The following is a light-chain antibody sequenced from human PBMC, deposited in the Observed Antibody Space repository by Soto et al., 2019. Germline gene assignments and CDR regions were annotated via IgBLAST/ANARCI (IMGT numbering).Light chain of an antibody. J-gene: IGLJ2*01. CDR3: QVWDSGSDHAV. CDR2: DDS. CDR1: SSNIGRKS. V-gene: IGLV3-21*02. Sequence: VMTQPPSVSAAPGQKVTISCSGSSSNIGRKSVHWYQQKPGQAPVLVVRDDSGRPSGIPERFSGSNSGNTATLTISRVEAGDEADYYCQVWDSGSDHAVFGGGTKLTVL.